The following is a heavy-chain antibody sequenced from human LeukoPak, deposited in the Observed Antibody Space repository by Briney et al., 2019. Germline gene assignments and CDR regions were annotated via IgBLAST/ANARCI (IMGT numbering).Heavy chain of an antibody. D-gene: IGHD2-21*02. CDR2: ISGGSRSI. CDR3: ARDYLYCGGDCFVDY. Sequence: GGSLRLSCAASGFTFSSYAMSGIRQAPGKGLEWVSSISGGSRSIHYVDSVKGRFTISRDNAKNSLYLQMNSLRAEDTAVYYCARDYLYCGGDCFVDYWGQGTLVTVPS. J-gene: IGHJ4*02. V-gene: IGHV3-21*01. CDR1: GFTFSSYA.